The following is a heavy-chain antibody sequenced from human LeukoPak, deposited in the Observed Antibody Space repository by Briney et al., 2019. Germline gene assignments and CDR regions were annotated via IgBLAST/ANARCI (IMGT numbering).Heavy chain of an antibody. CDR3: ARGAYYASGNAFDL. D-gene: IGHD3-10*01. J-gene: IGHJ3*01. V-gene: IGHV4-4*07. CDR1: GDSINSYY. Sequence: SETLSLTCTVSGDSINSYYWSWIRQPAGKGLEWIGRVFSSGSTNYNPSLESRVTMSLDTSQNQFSLRLRSMTAADTAVYYCARGAYYASGNAFDLWGQGTMVTVSS. CDR2: VFSSGST.